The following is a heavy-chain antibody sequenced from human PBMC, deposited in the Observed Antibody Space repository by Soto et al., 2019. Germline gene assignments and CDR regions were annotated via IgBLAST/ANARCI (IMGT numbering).Heavy chain of an antibody. CDR2: INSSSTYT. Sequence: QVQLVESGGGLVKLGGSLRLSCAASGFTFSDYYMSWIRQAPGEGLEWVSYINSSSTYTNYADSVKGRFTISRDNAKNSLYLQMNSLRAEDTAVYYCARVIAAAGGRRYFDLWGRGTLLTVSS. D-gene: IGHD6-13*01. J-gene: IGHJ2*01. V-gene: IGHV3-11*05. CDR3: ARVIAAAGGRRYFDL. CDR1: GFTFSDYY.